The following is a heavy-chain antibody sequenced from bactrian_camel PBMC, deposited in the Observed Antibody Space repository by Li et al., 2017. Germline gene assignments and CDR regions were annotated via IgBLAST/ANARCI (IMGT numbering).Heavy chain of an antibody. CDR2: IYMQGGPYSV. CDR3: AADTHNPQIVVPETPCAGYGY. D-gene: IGHD6*01. CDR1: GYTGSTYC. Sequence: HVQLVESGGGSVQAGGSLMLSCAASGYTGSTYCMGWFRQAPGKEREGVARIYMQGGPYSVYYAASVKGRFTSSRDNAKNTVYLQMSSLELADTATYYCAADTHNPQIVVPETPCAGYGYWGRGTQVTVS. J-gene: IGHJ6*01. V-gene: IGHV3-3*01.